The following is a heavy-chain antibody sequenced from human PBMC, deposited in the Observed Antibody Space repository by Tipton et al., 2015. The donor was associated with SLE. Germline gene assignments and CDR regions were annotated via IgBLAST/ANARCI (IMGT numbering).Heavy chain of an antibody. CDR1: GGSISSGGYS. Sequence: LRLSCAVSGGSISSGGYSWSWIRQPPGKGLEWIGYIYHSGSTYYNPSLKSRVTISVDTSKNQFSLKLSSVTAADTAVYYCARGGTAGLPGYWGQGTLVTVSS. CDR2: IYHSGST. D-gene: IGHD6-13*01. J-gene: IGHJ4*02. V-gene: IGHV4-30-2*01. CDR3: ARGGTAGLPGY.